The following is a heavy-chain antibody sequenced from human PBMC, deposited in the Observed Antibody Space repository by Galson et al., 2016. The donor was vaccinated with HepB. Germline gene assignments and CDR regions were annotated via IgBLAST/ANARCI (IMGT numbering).Heavy chain of an antibody. V-gene: IGHV3-23*01. J-gene: IGHJ4*02. CDR3: ARDPASFYYDSRFHPHDY. CDR2: ITAGSTST. D-gene: IGHD3-22*01. Sequence: SLRLSCAASGFTFRSHAMSWVRQAPGRGLEWVSSITAGSTSTFYADSVKGRFTMSSDNSKNTLYLQMNSLRAEDTAIYYCARDPASFYYDSRFHPHDYWGQGTLVTVSS. CDR1: GFTFRSHA.